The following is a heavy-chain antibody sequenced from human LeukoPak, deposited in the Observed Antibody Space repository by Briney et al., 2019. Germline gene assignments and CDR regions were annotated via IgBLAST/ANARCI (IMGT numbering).Heavy chain of an antibody. CDR1: GGSISSGGYS. D-gene: IGHD6-6*01. J-gene: IGHJ3*02. V-gene: IGHV4-30-2*01. CDR2: IYHSGST. Sequence: SQTLSLTCTVSGGSISSGGYSWSWIRQPPGKGQEWFGYIYHSGSTYYNPSLKSRVTISVDRSKNQFSLKLSSVTAADTAVYYCARTSIAARRANAFDIWGLGTMVTVSS. CDR3: ARTSIAARRANAFDI.